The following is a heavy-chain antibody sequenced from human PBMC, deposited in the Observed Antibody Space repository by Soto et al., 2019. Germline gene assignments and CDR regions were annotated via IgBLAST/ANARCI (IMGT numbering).Heavy chain of an antibody. Sequence: PGGSLRLSCAASGFTFSSYGMHWVRQAPGKGLEWVAVISYDGGNKYYADSVKGRFTISRDNSKNTLYLQMNSLRAEDTAVYYCAKDGGSWYWTVLDYWGQGTLVTVSS. CDR2: ISYDGGNK. J-gene: IGHJ4*02. CDR3: AKDGGSWYWTVLDY. D-gene: IGHD6-13*01. CDR1: GFTFSSYG. V-gene: IGHV3-30*18.